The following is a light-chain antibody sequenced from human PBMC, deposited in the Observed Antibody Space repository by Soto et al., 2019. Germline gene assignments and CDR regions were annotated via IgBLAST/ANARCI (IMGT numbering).Light chain of an antibody. CDR3: QQSYSTPRVT. CDR2: AAS. CDR1: QSISSY. Sequence: DIQMTQSPSSLSASVGDRVTITCRASQSISSYLNRYQQKPGKAPKLLIYAASSLQSGVPSRFSGSGSGTDFTPTISSLQPEDFATYYCQQSYSTPRVTFGQGTRLEIK. J-gene: IGKJ5*01. V-gene: IGKV1-39*01.